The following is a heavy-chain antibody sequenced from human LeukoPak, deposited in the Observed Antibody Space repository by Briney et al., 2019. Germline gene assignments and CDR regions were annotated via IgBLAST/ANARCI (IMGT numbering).Heavy chain of an antibody. D-gene: IGHD3-22*01. CDR2: IDYNEIT. CDR1: GGSISSGNYY. CDR3: ARDRAYYYDSSGYHGAFDI. V-gene: IGHV4-39*07. J-gene: IGHJ3*02. Sequence: SETLSLTCTVSGGSISSGNYYWGWIRQPPGKGLEWIGNIDYNEITYYNPSLKSRVTISVDTSKTQLSLKLNSVTAADTAVYYCARDRAYYYDSSGYHGAFDIWGQGTLVTVSS.